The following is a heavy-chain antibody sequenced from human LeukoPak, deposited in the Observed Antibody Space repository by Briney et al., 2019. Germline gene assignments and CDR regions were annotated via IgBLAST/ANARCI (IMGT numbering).Heavy chain of an antibody. V-gene: IGHV4-59*12. CDR1: GDSIDSYY. Sequence: SETLSLTCTVSGDSIDSYYWSWIRQPPGKGLEWIGYIYYRGTTSYNPFLKSRVTISVDTSKNQFSLKLNSVSAADTAVYYCARLPRYGGYDHFDYWGQGILVIVSS. CDR3: ARLPRYGGYDHFDY. CDR2: IYYRGTT. D-gene: IGHD5-12*01. J-gene: IGHJ4*02.